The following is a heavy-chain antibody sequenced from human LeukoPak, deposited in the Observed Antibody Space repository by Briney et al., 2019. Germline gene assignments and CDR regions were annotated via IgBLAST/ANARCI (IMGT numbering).Heavy chain of an antibody. V-gene: IGHV4-59*01. CDR3: AREGRYSGYAD. J-gene: IGHJ4*02. CDR2: IYYSGST. CDR1: GVSISSYY. Sequence: SETLSLTCTVSGVSISSYYWSWIRQPPGKGLEWIGYIYYSGSTNYNPSLKSRVTISVDTSKNQFSLKLSSVTAADTAVYYCAREGRYSGYADWGQGTLVTVSS. D-gene: IGHD5-12*01.